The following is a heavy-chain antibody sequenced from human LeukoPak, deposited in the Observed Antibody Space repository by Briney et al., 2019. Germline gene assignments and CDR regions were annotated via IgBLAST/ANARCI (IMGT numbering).Heavy chain of an antibody. Sequence: PSETLSLTCTVSGGSISSSSYYWGWIRQPPGTGLEWIGSIYYSGSTYYNPSLGSRVIISVDTSKNQFSLKLSSVTAADTAVYYCARDLGPWRTNGGLAYWGQGTLVTVSS. CDR3: ARDLGPWRTNGGLAY. CDR2: IYYSGST. D-gene: IGHD1-1*01. J-gene: IGHJ4*02. CDR1: GGSISSSSYY. V-gene: IGHV4-39*07.